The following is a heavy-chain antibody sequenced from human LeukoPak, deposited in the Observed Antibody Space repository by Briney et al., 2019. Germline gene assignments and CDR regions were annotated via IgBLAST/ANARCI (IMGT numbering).Heavy chain of an antibody. CDR2: IYYSGNT. CDR1: GGSISSYY. CDR3: ARSHYWYFDL. J-gene: IGHJ2*01. V-gene: IGHV4-59*01. Sequence: SETLSLTCTVSGGSISSYYWSWTRQPPGKGLEWIGYIYYSGNTNYNPSLKSRVTILVDTSKNQFSLKLGSVTAADTAVYYCARSHYWYFDLWGRGTLVTVSS.